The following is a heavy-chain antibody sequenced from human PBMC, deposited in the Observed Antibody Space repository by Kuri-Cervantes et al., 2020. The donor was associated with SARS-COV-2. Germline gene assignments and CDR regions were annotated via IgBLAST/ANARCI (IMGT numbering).Heavy chain of an antibody. D-gene: IGHD3-22*01. J-gene: IGHJ3*02. CDR3: AREYYYDSSGSYFYGFDI. CDR2: INQSGST. V-gene: IGHV4-34*01. Sequence: SETLSLTCAVYGGSFSDYYWSWIRQPPGKGLEWIGEINQSGSTNYNPSLKSRVTTSVDTSKNQFSLKLSSVTAADTAVYYCAREYYYDSSGSYFYGFDIWGQGTRVTGSS. CDR1: GGSFSDYY.